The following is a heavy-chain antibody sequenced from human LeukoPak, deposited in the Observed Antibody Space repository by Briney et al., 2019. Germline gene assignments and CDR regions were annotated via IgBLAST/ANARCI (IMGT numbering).Heavy chain of an antibody. CDR2: IKGDGSET. CDR3: TRDDFSGSYCD. J-gene: IGHJ4*02. Sequence: GGSLRLSCAASGFIFSNNWMSWVRQAPGKGLEWVTNIKGDGSETYYVDSVKGRFTISRDNTRNSLYLQMNSLRADDTATYYCTRDDFSGSYCDWGQGTLVTVSS. D-gene: IGHD1-26*01. CDR1: GFIFSNNW. V-gene: IGHV3-7*01.